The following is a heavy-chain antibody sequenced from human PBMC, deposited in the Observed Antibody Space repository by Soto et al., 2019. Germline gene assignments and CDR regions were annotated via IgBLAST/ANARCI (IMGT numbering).Heavy chain of an antibody. J-gene: IGHJ4*02. CDR2: LSNSGNT. V-gene: IGHV4-59*01. CDR1: GGSISGYY. Sequence: PSETLSLTCSVSGGSISGYYWSWIRQSPGKGLEWIGYLSNSGNTNYKPSLQSRVTISVDTAKNQVSLKLASVTAAGTAIYYCARDSAVGASKRGFEYWGQGTLVTVSS. D-gene: IGHD1-26*01. CDR3: ARDSAVGASKRGFEY.